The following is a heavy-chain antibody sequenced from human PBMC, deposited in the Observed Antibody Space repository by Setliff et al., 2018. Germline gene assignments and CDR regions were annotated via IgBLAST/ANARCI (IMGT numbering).Heavy chain of an antibody. V-gene: IGHV3-7*01. CDR2: IKQDGSEK. CDR1: GFTFSSYW. D-gene: IGHD1-26*01. Sequence: LRLSCAASGFTFSSYWMSWVRQAPGKGLEWVANIKQDGSEKYHADSVKGRFTISRDNAKNSLYLQMNSLRAEDTAVYYCARDRGSGSYFLRYFDYWGQGTLVTVSS. J-gene: IGHJ4*02. CDR3: ARDRGSGSYFLRYFDY.